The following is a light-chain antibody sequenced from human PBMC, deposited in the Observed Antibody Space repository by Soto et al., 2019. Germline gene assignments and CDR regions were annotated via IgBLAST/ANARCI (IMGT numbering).Light chain of an antibody. CDR1: QGISTY. J-gene: IGKJ1*01. CDR3: QQSYSTTWT. V-gene: IGKV1-39*01. CDR2: AAS. Sequence: QMTQSPCSLSASVGDRVTIPCRASQGISTYLNCYQQKPGKAPKLLIYAASSLQSGVPSRFSGSGSETDFTLTISSLQPEDFATYSCQQSYSTTWTFGQRSKVAI.